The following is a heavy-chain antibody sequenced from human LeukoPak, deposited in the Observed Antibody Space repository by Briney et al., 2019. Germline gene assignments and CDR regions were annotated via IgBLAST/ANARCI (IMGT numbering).Heavy chain of an antibody. CDR3: ARDSEAAAAFDI. CDR2: IKQDGGEK. V-gene: IGHV3-7*01. J-gene: IGHJ3*02. Sequence: GGSLRLSCAASGFAFSSYWMDWVRQAPGKGLEWVANIKQDGGEKYVDSVKGRFTISRDNAKNSLYLQMSSLRAEDTAVYYCARDSEAAAAFDIWGQGTMVTVSS. D-gene: IGHD6-13*01. CDR1: GFAFSSYW.